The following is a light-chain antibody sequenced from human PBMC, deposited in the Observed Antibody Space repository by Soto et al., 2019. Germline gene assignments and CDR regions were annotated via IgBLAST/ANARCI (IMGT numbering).Light chain of an antibody. Sequence: EIVMTQSPATLSVSPGERATLSCRASQSVSSNLAWYQQKPGQAPSLLIYGASTRATGIPARFSGSGSGTEFTLTISSLQSEDFAVYYCQQYNNWPRVFGQGAKVEIK. V-gene: IGKV3-15*01. J-gene: IGKJ1*01. CDR3: QQYNNWPRV. CDR2: GAS. CDR1: QSVSSN.